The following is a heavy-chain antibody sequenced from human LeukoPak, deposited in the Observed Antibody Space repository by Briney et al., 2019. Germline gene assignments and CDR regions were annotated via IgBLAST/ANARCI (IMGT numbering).Heavy chain of an antibody. CDR1: GFPFRNYW. J-gene: IGHJ4*02. CDR2: IKEDGSEK. D-gene: IGHD6-6*01. CDR3: ASGRQLGY. Sequence: GGALGLSLAASGFPFRNYWMSWVRRASGKGVEWVANIKEDGSEKYYVDSVKGRFTISRDNAKNSLYLQMNSLRAEDTAIYYCASGRQLGYWGQGTLVTVSS. V-gene: IGHV3-7*01.